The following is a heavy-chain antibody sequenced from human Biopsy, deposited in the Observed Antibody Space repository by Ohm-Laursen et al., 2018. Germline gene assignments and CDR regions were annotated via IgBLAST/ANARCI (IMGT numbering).Heavy chain of an antibody. D-gene: IGHD6-19*01. CDR2: MYYNERT. V-gene: IGHV4-59*02. Sequence: PSDTLSLTCSVSGGSVTNYYWTWIRQPPGKGLEWIGYMYYNERTYYNPSLRGRVTISVDTSKNQISLRLSSVTAADTAVYYCASGGQWPKPYLRYFDPWGQGTLVTVSS. CDR1: GGSVTNYY. J-gene: IGHJ5*02. CDR3: ASGGQWPKPYLRYFDP.